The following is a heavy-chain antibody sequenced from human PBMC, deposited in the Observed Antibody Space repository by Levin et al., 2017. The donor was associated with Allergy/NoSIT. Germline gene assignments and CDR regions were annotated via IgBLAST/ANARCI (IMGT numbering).Heavy chain of an antibody. J-gene: IGHJ5*02. Sequence: LRLSCAVSGGSVSSGSYSWNWIRQPPGKGLESIGYIYPSGNTYYNPSLKSRVAISLDRSNNQFSLRLTSVTAADTAVYYCARGHTPEWTYNWFDPWGQGTLVTVSS. CDR2: IYPSGNT. CDR1: GGSVSSGSYS. D-gene: IGHD3-3*01. CDR3: ARGHTPEWTYNWFDP. V-gene: IGHV4-30-2*01.